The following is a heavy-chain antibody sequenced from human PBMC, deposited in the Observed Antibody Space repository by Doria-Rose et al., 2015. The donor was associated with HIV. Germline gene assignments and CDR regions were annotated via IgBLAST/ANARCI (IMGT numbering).Heavy chain of an antibody. CDR3: ARARNYGFPHFFDF. D-gene: IGHD3-10*01. V-gene: IGHV4-30-4*01. CDR2: ISSSGTT. Sequence: QVQLVQSGPGLVRPSQTLSLTCTVSGDSISSDDSFWSWIRQPPGKGPEWIGYISSSGTTYYYPSLRRRLTISLDASKKQFSLSLTSVTAADTAVYYCARARNYGFPHFFDFWGQGTLVTVSS. J-gene: IGHJ4*02. CDR1: GDSISSDDSF.